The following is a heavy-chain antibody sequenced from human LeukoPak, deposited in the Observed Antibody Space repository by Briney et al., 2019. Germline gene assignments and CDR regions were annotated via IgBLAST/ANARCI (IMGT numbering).Heavy chain of an antibody. D-gene: IGHD6-6*01. CDR3: ARDEGYSSSYFDY. CDR1: GASISSYC. CDR2: IYYSGST. Sequence: PSETLPLTCTVSGASISSYCWSWIRQPPGKGLEWIGYIYYSGSTNYNPSLKSRVTMSVDTSKNQFSLKVSSVTAADTAVCYCARDEGYSSSYFDYWGQGTLVTVSS. V-gene: IGHV4-59*01. J-gene: IGHJ4*02.